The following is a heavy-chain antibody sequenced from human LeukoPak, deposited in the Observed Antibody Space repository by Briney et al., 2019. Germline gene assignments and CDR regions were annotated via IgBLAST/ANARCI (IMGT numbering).Heavy chain of an antibody. V-gene: IGHV4-59*01. CDR3: ARGVGSGYTDY. CDR1: GGSISNYY. CDR2: ISYSGNT. J-gene: IGHJ4*02. Sequence: SETLSLTCTVSGGSISNYYWTWIRQPPGKGLEWIGFISYSGNTNYNPSLKSRVTISLDTSKNQFSLKLISVTAADTAVYYCARGVGSGYTDYWGQGTLVTVSS. D-gene: IGHD3-22*01.